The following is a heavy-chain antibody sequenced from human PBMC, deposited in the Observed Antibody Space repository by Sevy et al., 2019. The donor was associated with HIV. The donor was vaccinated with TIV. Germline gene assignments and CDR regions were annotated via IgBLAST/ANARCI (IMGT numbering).Heavy chain of an antibody. V-gene: IGHV3-15*01. Sequence: GGSLRLSCVASGFTFSYAWMSWVRQAPGKGLEWVGRIKSRPDGGTTDYAAPGKGSFTISRDDSKNTLYLQMNSLKTEDTGVYYCSTDPIIVLLVTDGMDVWGQGTTVTVSS. J-gene: IGHJ6*02. CDR2: IKSRPDGGTT. D-gene: IGHD2-8*01. CDR1: GFTFSYAW. CDR3: STDPIIVLLVTDGMDV.